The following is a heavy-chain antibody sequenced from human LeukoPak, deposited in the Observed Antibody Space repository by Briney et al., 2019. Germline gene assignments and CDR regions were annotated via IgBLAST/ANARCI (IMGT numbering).Heavy chain of an antibody. V-gene: IGHV4-38-2*01. CDR1: GYSIRSDYY. CDR2: IYQSGST. D-gene: IGHD6-13*01. Sequence: KPSETLSLTCAVSGYSIRSDYYWGWIRQPPGKGLEWIGSIYQSGSTHYNPSLKSRVTISIDTSKSQFSLKLSSMTAADTAVYYCARNSSWYFDYWGQGTLVTVSS. CDR3: ARNSSWYFDY. J-gene: IGHJ4*02.